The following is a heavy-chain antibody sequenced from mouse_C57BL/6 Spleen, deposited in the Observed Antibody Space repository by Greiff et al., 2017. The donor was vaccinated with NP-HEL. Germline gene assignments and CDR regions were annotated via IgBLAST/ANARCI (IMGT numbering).Heavy chain of an antibody. CDR1: GYSITSGYY. CDR2: ISYDGSN. V-gene: IGHV3-6*01. CDR3: ANDYEELYYAMDY. Sequence: VQLKESGPGLVKPSQSLSLTCSVTGYSITSGYYWNWIRQFPGNQLEWMGYISYDGSNNYNPSLKNRISITRETSKNQFFLKLNYVTTEDTATYYCANDYEELYYAMDYWGQGTSVTVSS. J-gene: IGHJ4*01. D-gene: IGHD2-4*01.